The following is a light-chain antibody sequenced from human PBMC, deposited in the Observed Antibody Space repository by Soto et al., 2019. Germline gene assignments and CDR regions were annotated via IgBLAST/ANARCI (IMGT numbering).Light chain of an antibody. Sequence: EIVLTQSPATLSLSPGGRGTLSRRASESVTGYLAWYQQKPGQAPRLIVYDVSNRAAGIPTRFSGGGSGTEFTLTISNVEPEDFEVYYCQQRSDWPWTFGQGTKVDIK. J-gene: IGKJ1*01. CDR2: DVS. V-gene: IGKV3-11*01. CDR3: QQRSDWPWT. CDR1: ESVTGY.